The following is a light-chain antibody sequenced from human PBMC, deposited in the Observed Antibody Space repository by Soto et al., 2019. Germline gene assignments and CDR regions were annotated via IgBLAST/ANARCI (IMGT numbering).Light chain of an antibody. CDR1: SSNIGSD. CDR3: QSCGDSRTDCI. V-gene: IGLV1-40*01. J-gene: IGLJ2*01. Sequence: QSILTQPASVSGAPGARVTLSCTRNSSNIGSDVQWYQQIPGKAPKLLIYTDILRPSGVPDRFSASRSGASASLAISGLQAEDEADYYCQSCGDSRTDCIFGGGTKLTVL. CDR2: TDI.